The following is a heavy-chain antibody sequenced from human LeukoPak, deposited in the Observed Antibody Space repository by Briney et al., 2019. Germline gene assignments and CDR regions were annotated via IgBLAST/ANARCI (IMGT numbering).Heavy chain of an antibody. J-gene: IGHJ4*02. V-gene: IGHV3-66*01. CDR2: IYTGGNT. D-gene: IGHD1-7*01. Sequence: PGGSLRLSCAASEFTVTSYYMTWVRQAPGKGLEWVSLIYTGGNTYYADSVKDRFTISRDTSRNTLYLQMHSLRAEDTAVSYCASCRWNYHYFQSWGQGTLVTVSS. CDR1: EFTVTSYY. CDR3: ASCRWNYHYFQS.